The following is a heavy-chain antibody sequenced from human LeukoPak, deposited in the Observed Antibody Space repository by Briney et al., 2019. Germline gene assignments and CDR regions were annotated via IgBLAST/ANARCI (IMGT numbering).Heavy chain of an antibody. CDR2: ISWDGGRR. CDR1: GFTFDDYA. D-gene: IGHD1-7*01. Sequence: PGGSLRLSCAASGFTFDDYAMHWVRQAPGKGLEWVSLISWDGGRRHYADSVKGRFTISRDNTKNSLYLQMNSLRAEDTALYYCAKAGGYNWNYAISGGNGADAFDSWGQGTMVTVPS. V-gene: IGHV3-43D*04. J-gene: IGHJ3*02. CDR3: AKAGGYNWNYAISGGNGADAFDS.